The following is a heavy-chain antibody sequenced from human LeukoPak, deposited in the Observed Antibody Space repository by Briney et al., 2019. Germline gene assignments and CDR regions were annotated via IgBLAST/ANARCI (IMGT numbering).Heavy chain of an antibody. V-gene: IGHV4-39*07. CDR2: IYYSGST. J-gene: IGHJ4*02. Sequence: SETLSLTCTVSGGSISSSSYYWGWLRQPPGRGREGIGSIYYSGSTHYNPSLKRRVTISVHTSKNQFSLKLSSVTAADTAVYYCARERSNGGFDYWGQGTLVTVSS. D-gene: IGHD4-23*01. CDR3: ARERSNGGFDY. CDR1: GGSISSSSYY.